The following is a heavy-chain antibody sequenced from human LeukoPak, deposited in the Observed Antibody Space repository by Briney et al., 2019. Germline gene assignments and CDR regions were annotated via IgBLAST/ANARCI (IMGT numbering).Heavy chain of an antibody. CDR2: IYPGDSDT. CDR1: GYSFTSYW. J-gene: IGHJ4*02. V-gene: IGHV5-51*01. CDR3: ARLTPTGYSSSWYRGAADY. D-gene: IGHD6-13*01. Sequence: GESLKISCEGSGYSFTSYWIGWVRQMPGKGLEWMGIIYPGDSDTRYSPSFQGQVTISADKSISTAYLQWSSLKASDTAMYYCARLTPTGYSSSWYRGAADYWGQGTLVTVSS.